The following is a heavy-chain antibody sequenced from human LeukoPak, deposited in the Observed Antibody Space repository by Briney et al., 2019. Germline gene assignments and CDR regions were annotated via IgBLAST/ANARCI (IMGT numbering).Heavy chain of an antibody. Sequence: PGGSLRLSCAASGFTFSSYGMHWVRQAPGKGLEWVAVIWYDGSNKYYADSVKGRLTISRDNSKNTLYLQMNSLRAEDTAVYYCARGTFDWSSYYFDYWGQGTPVTVSS. CDR3: ARGTFDWSSYYFDY. J-gene: IGHJ4*02. D-gene: IGHD3-9*01. CDR1: GFTFSSYG. V-gene: IGHV3-33*01. CDR2: IWYDGSNK.